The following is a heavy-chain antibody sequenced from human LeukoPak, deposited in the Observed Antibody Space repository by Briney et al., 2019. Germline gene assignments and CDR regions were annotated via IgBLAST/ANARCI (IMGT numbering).Heavy chain of an antibody. CDR1: GGSFSGYY. Sequence: SETLSLTCAVYGGSFSGYYWSWIRQPPGKGLEWVGEINHSGSNDNPSLKSRVTTSLDTSKKQFSLRLRSVTAADTAVYYCATWDVDSSSSVLGDTFDYWGQGTLVTVSS. J-gene: IGHJ4*02. CDR2: INHSGS. D-gene: IGHD6-6*01. V-gene: IGHV4-34*01. CDR3: ATWDVDSSSSVLGDTFDY.